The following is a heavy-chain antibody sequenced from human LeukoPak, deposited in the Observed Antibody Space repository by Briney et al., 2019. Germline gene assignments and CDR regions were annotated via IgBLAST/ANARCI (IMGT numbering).Heavy chain of an antibody. CDR2: ISSSSSTI. V-gene: IGHV3-48*04. Sequence: GGSLRLSCAASGFTFSSYSMNWVRQAPGKGLEWVSYISSSSSTIYYADSVKGRFTISRDNAKNSLYLQMNSLRAEDTAVYYCARGQLGISRYYYYGMDVWGQGTTVTVSS. J-gene: IGHJ6*02. CDR3: ARGQLGISRYYYYGMDV. D-gene: IGHD7-27*01. CDR1: GFTFSSYS.